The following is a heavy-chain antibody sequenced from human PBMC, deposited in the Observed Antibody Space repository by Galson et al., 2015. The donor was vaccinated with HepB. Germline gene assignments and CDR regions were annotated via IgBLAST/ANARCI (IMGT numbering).Heavy chain of an antibody. Sequence: SLRLSCAASGFTFSSYAMHWVRQAPGKGLEWVAVISFDGGNKYYADSVKGRFTISRDTSKNTLYLQINSLRAEDTAVYYCAIRSSGWYTGEYYFDYWGQGTLVTVSS. D-gene: IGHD6-19*01. CDR2: ISFDGGNK. CDR1: GFTFSSYA. V-gene: IGHV3-30*04. CDR3: AIRSSGWYTGEYYFDY. J-gene: IGHJ4*02.